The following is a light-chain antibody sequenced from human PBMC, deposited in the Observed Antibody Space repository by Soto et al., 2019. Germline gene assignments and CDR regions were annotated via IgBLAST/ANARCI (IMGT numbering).Light chain of an antibody. CDR2: WAS. CDR1: QSVLYSSNNKNY. J-gene: IGKJ5*01. CDR3: QQYYSTLIT. V-gene: IGKV4-1*01. Sequence: DIVMTQSPDSLAVSLGERATINCKSSQSVLYSSNNKNYLAWYQQKPGQPPKLLIYWASTRESGVPDRFSGNGSGTDFTLTTSSLQAEDVAVYYCQQYYSTLITFGQGTRLEIK.